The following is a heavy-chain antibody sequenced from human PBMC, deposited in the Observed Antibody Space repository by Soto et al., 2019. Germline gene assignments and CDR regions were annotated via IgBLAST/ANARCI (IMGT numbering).Heavy chain of an antibody. D-gene: IGHD2-15*01. CDR1: GGSVSSGSYY. CDR3: ARHVTVVTHDDAFDI. V-gene: IGHV4-61*01. J-gene: IGHJ3*02. Sequence: QVQLQESGPGLVKPSETLSLTCTVSGGSVSSGSYYWSWIRQPPGKVLEWIGYIYYSGSTNYNPSLKSRVTISVDTSKNQFSLKLSSVTAADTAVYYCARHVTVVTHDDAFDIWGQGTMFTVSS. CDR2: IYYSGST.